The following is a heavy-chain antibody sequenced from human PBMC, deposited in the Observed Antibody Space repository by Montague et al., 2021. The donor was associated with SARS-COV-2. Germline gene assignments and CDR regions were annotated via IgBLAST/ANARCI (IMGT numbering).Heavy chain of an antibody. CDR2: IYYSGST. CDR1: GGSISSSSYD. Sequence: SETLSLTCTVSGGSISSSSYDWGWIRQPPGKGLEWIGSIYYSGSTYYNPSLKSRVTISVDTSKNQSSLKLSSVTAADTAVYYCASSYYYASSGYYFHDAFDIWGQGTMVTVSS. V-gene: IGHV4-39*01. CDR3: ASSYYYASSGYYFHDAFDI. D-gene: IGHD3-22*01. J-gene: IGHJ3*02.